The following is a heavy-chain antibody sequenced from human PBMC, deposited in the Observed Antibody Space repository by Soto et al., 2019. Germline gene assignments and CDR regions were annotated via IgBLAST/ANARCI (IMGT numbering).Heavy chain of an antibody. CDR2: ISSSSSYI. Sequence: GGSLRLSCAASGFTFSSYSMNWVRQAPGKGLEWVSSISSSSSYIYYADSVKGRFTISRDNAKNSRYLQMNSLRAEDTAVYYCAALGIAAAGTVARYNYWGQGTLVTVSS. V-gene: IGHV3-21*01. CDR1: GFTFSSYS. J-gene: IGHJ4*02. D-gene: IGHD6-13*01. CDR3: AALGIAAAGTVARYNY.